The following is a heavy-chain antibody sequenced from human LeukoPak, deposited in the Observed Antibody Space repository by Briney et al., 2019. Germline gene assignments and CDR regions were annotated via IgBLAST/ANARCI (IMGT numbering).Heavy chain of an antibody. CDR1: GFTFSTYW. V-gene: IGHV3-74*01. D-gene: IGHD2-15*01. CDR2: INSDETTT. Sequence: GTSLRHSCAASGFTFSTYWMHWVRQAPGKGLVWVSRINSDETTTRYADSVKGRFTISRDNAKSTLYLEMNSLRAEDTAVYYCTRSGYCSGGNCNSYFDSWGQGTLVTVSS. J-gene: IGHJ4*02. CDR3: TRSGYCSGGNCNSYFDS.